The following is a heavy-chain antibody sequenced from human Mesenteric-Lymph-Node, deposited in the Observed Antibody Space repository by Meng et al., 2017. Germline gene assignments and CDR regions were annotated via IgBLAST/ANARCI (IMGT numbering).Heavy chain of an antibody. CDR1: GATFGSYS. D-gene: IGHD6-19*01. Sequence: SVKVSCKASGATFGSYSISWVRQTPGHGLEWMGRISPIIGLAEYAQKFQARVTMTADMSTSTVDMELSTLRSDDTAIYYRTRDSVNGWYRWFDPWGQGTLVTVSS. CDR2: ISPIIGLA. CDR3: TRDSVNGWYRWFDP. J-gene: IGHJ5*02. V-gene: IGHV1-69*04.